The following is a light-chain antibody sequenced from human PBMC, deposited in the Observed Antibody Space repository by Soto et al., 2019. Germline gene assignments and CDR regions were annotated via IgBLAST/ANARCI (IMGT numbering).Light chain of an antibody. J-gene: IGKJ1*01. CDR2: KAS. CDR1: QTISSW. Sequence: DIQMTQSPSTLSGSVGDRVTITCRASQTISSWLAWYQQKPGKAPKLLIYKASTLKSGVPSRFSGSGSGTELNLTISRLQPEDFATYYCQQLKSYPQTCGQGTKVDIK. CDR3: QQLKSYPQT. V-gene: IGKV1-5*03.